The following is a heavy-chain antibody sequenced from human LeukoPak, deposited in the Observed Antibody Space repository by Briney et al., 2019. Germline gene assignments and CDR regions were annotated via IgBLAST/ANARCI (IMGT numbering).Heavy chain of an antibody. J-gene: IGHJ4*02. CDR2: IYHSGST. CDR1: GGPISTCY. Sequence: SETLSLTCTLSGGPISTCYWSWIRQPPGKGLEWIGYIYHSGSTNYNPSLKSRVTISVDTSKNQFSLKLSSVTAADTAVYYCARGGGYASPIGYWGQGALVTVSP. CDR3: ARGGGYASPIGY. V-gene: IGHV4-59*01. D-gene: IGHD5-12*01.